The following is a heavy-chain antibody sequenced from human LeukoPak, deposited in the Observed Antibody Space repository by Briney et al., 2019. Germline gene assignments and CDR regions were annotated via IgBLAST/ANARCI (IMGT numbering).Heavy chain of an antibody. V-gene: IGHV3-23*01. CDR2: ISPSGDIT. CDR1: GFTFGNHG. D-gene: IGHD3-22*01. J-gene: IGHJ4*02. CDR3: ARGITMIVHFDY. Sequence: GGSLRLSCAASGFTFGNHGMDWVRQAPGKGLEWVSGISPSGDITYYADSVKGRFTISRDNSKNTLYLQMNSLRAEDTAVYYCARGITMIVHFDYWGQGTLVTVSS.